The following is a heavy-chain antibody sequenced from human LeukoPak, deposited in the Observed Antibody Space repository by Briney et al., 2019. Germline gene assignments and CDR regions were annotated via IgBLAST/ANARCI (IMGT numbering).Heavy chain of an antibody. CDR1: GFTFSSYW. D-gene: IGHD6-13*01. V-gene: IGHV3-7*04. CDR2: IKQDGSEK. J-gene: IGHJ4*02. Sequence: PGVSLRLSCAASGFTFSSYWMSWVRHPPGKGLEWVANIKQDGSEKYYVDSVKGRFTISRDNAKNSLYLQMNSLTAEDTAVYYCARIRGIAAAGDYWGQGTLVTVSS. CDR3: ARIRGIAAAGDY.